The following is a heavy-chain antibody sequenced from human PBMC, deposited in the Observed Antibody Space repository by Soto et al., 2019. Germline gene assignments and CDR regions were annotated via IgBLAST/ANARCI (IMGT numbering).Heavy chain of an antibody. D-gene: IGHD1-26*01. CDR3: ARGVGSSPPRY. CDR1: GGPISVYY. V-gene: IGHV4-59*01. Sequence: SETLSLTCTISGGPISVYYWSWIRQPPGQALEWIGYIYDSGSPYYNPSLRSRVIISADTYKNQISLKLTSATAADTAVYYCARGVGSSPPRYWGRGTLVTVSS. J-gene: IGHJ4*02. CDR2: IYDSGSP.